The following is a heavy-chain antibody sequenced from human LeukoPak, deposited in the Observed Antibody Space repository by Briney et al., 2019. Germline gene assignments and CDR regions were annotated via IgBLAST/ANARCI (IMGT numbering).Heavy chain of an antibody. D-gene: IGHD3-9*01. J-gene: IGHJ3*02. CDR2: IYYSGST. Sequence: PSETLSLTCTVSGGSISSYYWSWIRQPPGKGLEWIGYIYYSGSTNYNPSLKSRVTISVDTSKNQFSLKLSSVTAADTAVYYCANTYYDILTGHDAFDIWGQGTMVTVSS. V-gene: IGHV4-59*12. CDR3: ANTYYDILTGHDAFDI. CDR1: GGSISSYY.